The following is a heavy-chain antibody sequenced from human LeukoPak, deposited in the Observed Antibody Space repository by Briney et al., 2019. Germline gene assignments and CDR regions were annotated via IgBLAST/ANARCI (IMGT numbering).Heavy chain of an antibody. Sequence: GGSLRLSCAASGFTFSSYGMSWVRQAPGKGLEWVSAISGSGHSTYYADSAKGRFTISRDNSKNTLYLQMNSLRAEDTAVYYCAKDQDDFWSGYYNWFDPWGQGTLVTVSS. V-gene: IGHV3-23*01. CDR3: AKDQDDFWSGYYNWFDP. CDR1: GFTFSSYG. CDR2: ISGSGHST. D-gene: IGHD3-3*01. J-gene: IGHJ5*02.